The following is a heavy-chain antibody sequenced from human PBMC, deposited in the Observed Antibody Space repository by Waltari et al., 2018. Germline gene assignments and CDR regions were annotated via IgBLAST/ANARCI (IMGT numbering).Heavy chain of an antibody. CDR1: GFTFSSYW. Sequence: EVQLVESGGGLVQPGGSLRLSCAASGFTFSSYWMSWVRQAPGKGLGWVANIKQGGSEKYYVDSVKGRLTISRHNAKNSLYLQMNSLRAEDTAVYYCARVATIYFDYWGQGTLVTVSS. D-gene: IGHD5-12*01. CDR2: IKQGGSEK. V-gene: IGHV3-7*03. CDR3: ARVATIYFDY. J-gene: IGHJ4*02.